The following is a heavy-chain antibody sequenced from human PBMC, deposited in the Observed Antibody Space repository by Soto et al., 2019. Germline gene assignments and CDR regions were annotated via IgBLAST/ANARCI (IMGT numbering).Heavy chain of an antibody. J-gene: IGHJ4*02. V-gene: IGHV3-30*18. CDR3: AKARSGSWHEGYYFDN. Sequence: QVQLVESGGGVVQPGRSLRLSCAASGFTFISYGMHWVRQAPGKGLEWLAVMSYDGRDKYYADSVRGRFTISRDNSKNTVCLQLNSLRVEDTAVYYCAKARSGSWHEGYYFDNWGQGTLVTVSS. CDR1: GFTFISYG. D-gene: IGHD2-15*01. CDR2: MSYDGRDK.